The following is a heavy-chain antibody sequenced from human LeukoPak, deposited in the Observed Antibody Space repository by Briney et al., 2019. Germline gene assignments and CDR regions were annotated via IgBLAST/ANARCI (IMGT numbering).Heavy chain of an antibody. CDR1: GFTFSDYY. Sequence: GGSLRLSCAASGFTFSDYYMSWIRQTPGKGLEWVSYISSSGGTIYYADSVKGRFTISRDNAKNSLYLQMSSLRAEDTAVYYCARAPDSYSGSYYPGYWGQGTLVTVSS. D-gene: IGHD1-26*01. V-gene: IGHV3-11*01. CDR2: ISSSGGTI. J-gene: IGHJ4*02. CDR3: ARAPDSYSGSYYPGY.